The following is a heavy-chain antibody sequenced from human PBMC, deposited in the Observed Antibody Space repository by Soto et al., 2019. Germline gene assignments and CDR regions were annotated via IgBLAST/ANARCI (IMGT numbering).Heavy chain of an antibody. V-gene: IGHV4-30-4*01. CDR3: ARAAGPYYYGVDV. J-gene: IGHJ6*02. Sequence: QVQLQESGPGLVKPSQTLSLTCTFSGGSIKNGDYYWSWIRQPPGKGLEWIGFIYYSGSTSYNPPLKSRVTLSVDTSYNQFSLMLNSVTAADTAVYYCARAAGPYYYGVDVWGQGTTVIVSS. CDR2: IYYSGST. CDR1: GGSIKNGDYY. D-gene: IGHD6-19*01.